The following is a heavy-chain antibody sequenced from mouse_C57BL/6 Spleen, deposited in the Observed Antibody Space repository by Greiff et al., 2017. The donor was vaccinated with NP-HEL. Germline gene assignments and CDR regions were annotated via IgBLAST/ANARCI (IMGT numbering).Heavy chain of an antibody. J-gene: IGHJ3*01. CDR1: GYTFTHYW. D-gene: IGHD2-3*01. CDR2: IYPGGGYT. Sequence: VQLQQSGAELVRPGTSVKMSCTASGYTFTHYWIGWAKQRPGHGLEWIGGIYPGGGYTNYTEKFKGKATLTADTSSSTAYMQFSSLTSEDYAIYYCAARRAYDGSIAYWGQGTLVTVSA. V-gene: IGHV1-63*01. CDR3: AARRAYDGSIAY.